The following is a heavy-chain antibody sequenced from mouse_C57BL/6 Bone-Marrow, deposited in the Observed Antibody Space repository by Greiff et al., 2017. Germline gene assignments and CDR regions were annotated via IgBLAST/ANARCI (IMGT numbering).Heavy chain of an antibody. CDR3: ARRWLRFDY. V-gene: IGHV1-64*01. Sequence: VKLQQPGAELVKPGASVKLSCKASGYTFTSDWMHWVKQRPGQGLEWIGMIHPNSGSTNYDEKFKSKATLTVDKSSSTAYMQLSSLTSEDSAVYYCARRWLRFDYWGKGTTLTVSS. J-gene: IGHJ2*01. CDR1: GYTFTSDW. CDR2: IHPNSGST. D-gene: IGHD2-3*01.